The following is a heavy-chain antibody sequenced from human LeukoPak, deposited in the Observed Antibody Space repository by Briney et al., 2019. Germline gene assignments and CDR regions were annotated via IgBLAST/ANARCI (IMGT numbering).Heavy chain of an antibody. V-gene: IGHV4-34*01. J-gene: IGHJ6*02. CDR2: IHHRAGA. CDR3: ARGPVRDDGLTGISYYFGLDV. CDR1: GGSLTDYY. Sequence: SETLSLTCAVYGGSLTDYYWSWIRHLPGKGLEWIGEIHHRAGANYNPSLWGRVTISADTSKNQFPLHLTSVTAADTATFYCARGPVRDDGLTGISYYFGLDVWGHGTTVTVFS. D-gene: IGHD2-21*02.